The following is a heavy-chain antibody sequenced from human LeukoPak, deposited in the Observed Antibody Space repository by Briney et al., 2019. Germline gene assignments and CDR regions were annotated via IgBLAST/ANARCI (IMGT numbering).Heavy chain of an antibody. CDR1: GYSFTGDY. CDR3: ARDSSGFFELSWLDP. Sequence: ASVKVSCKASGYSFTGDYMHWVRQAPGQGLEWMGWINPNSGGTNYDQKFQGRVTMTRDTSISTAYMELSSLRSDDTAVYYCARDSSGFFELSWLDPWGQGTLVTVSS. J-gene: IGHJ5*02. CDR2: INPNSGGT. V-gene: IGHV1-2*02. D-gene: IGHD6-19*01.